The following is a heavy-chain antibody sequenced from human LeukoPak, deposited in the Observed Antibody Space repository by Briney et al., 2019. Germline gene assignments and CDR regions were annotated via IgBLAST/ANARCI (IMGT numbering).Heavy chain of an antibody. CDR3: TSQNILLWFGELYY. Sequence: GGSLRLSCAASGFTFSNAWMSWVRQAPGKGLEWVGRIKSKTDGGTTDYAAPVKGRFTISRDDSKNTLYLQMNSLKTEDTAVYYCTSQNILLWFGELYYWGQGTLVTVSS. J-gene: IGHJ4*02. D-gene: IGHD3-10*01. V-gene: IGHV3-15*01. CDR2: IKSKTDGGTT. CDR1: GFTFSNAW.